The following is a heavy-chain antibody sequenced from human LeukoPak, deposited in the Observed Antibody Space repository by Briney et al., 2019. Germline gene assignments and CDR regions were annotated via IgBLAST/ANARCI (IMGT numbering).Heavy chain of an antibody. Sequence: GESLKISCKGSGYSFTSYWIGWVRQMPGKGLEWMGIIYPGDSDTRYSPSFQGQVTISADKSISTAYLQWSSLKASDTAMSYCARLSHLDYGDYLGGWDYWGQGTLVTVSS. CDR3: ARLSHLDYGDYLGGWDY. CDR2: IYPGDSDT. D-gene: IGHD4-17*01. CDR1: GYSFTSYW. V-gene: IGHV5-51*01. J-gene: IGHJ4*02.